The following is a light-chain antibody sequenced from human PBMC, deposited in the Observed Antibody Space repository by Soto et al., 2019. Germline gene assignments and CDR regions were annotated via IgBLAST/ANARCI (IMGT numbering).Light chain of an antibody. CDR3: QQRSDWPWT. CDR1: QSIGKY. J-gene: IGKJ1*01. CDR2: DTS. Sequence: EIVLTQFPVTLSLSPGERVTLSCRASQSIGKYLAWYQQRPGRAPRLLFYDTSNRATGIPPRFSGSGSGTVFTLTLRRLEPEDFAVYYCQQRSDWPWTFGQGTKVEVK. V-gene: IGKV3-11*01.